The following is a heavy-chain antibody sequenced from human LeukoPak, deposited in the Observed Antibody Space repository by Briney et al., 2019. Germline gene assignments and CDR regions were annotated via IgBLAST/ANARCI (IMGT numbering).Heavy chain of an antibody. CDR3: ARGERYCTNGICYERAYKWFDP. CDR2: ISGSSDT. J-gene: IGHJ5*02. CDR1: GFTFNNYG. V-gene: IGHV3-23*01. Sequence: GGSLRLSCAASGFTFNNYGMSWVRQAPGKGLEWVSSISGSSDTYYADSVKGRFTNSRDNSKNTLYLQMNSLRAEDTAVYYCARGERYCTNGICYERAYKWFDPWGQGTLVTVSS. D-gene: IGHD2-8*01.